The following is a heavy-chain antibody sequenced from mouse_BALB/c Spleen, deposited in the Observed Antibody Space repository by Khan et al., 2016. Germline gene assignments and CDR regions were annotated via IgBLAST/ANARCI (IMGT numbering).Heavy chain of an antibody. D-gene: IGHD2-4*01. Sequence: EVQLQESGPGLVKPSQSLSLTCTVTGYSITSDYAWNWIRQFPGNKLEWMGYISYSDSTNYNPSLNSRISITRDTSKNQFFLQLTSVTTENTATYYCARGIITTFDYWGKGTTLAVSS. CDR1: GYSITSDYA. CDR2: ISYSDST. V-gene: IGHV3-2*02. J-gene: IGHJ2*01. CDR3: ARGIITTFDY.